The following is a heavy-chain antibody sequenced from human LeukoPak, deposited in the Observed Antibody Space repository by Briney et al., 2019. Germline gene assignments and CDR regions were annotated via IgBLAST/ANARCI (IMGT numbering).Heavy chain of an antibody. CDR3: ASKYCSSTSCYWNDAFDI. CDR2: INPSGGST. J-gene: IGHJ3*02. D-gene: IGHD2-2*01. Sequence: ASVKVSFMASGYTFTSYYMHWVRQAPGQGLEWMGIINPSGGSTSYAQKFQGRVTMTRDTSTSTVYMELSSLRSEDTAVYYCASKYCSSTSCYWNDAFDIWGQGTMVTVSS. V-gene: IGHV1-46*01. CDR1: GYTFTSYY.